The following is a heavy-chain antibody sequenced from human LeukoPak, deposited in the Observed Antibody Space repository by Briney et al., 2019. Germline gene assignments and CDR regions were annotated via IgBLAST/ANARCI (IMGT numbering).Heavy chain of an antibody. CDR3: ARGQRAHVEWSNYMDV. Sequence: GGSLRLSCSASGFTFTTYGMNWVRQAPGKGLEWVSGIGGSGTRTYYADSVKGRFTISRDNSKNTLYLQMNSLRTEDTAVYYCARGQRAHVEWSNYMDVWGKGTTVIVSS. CDR1: GFTFTTYG. CDR2: IGGSGTRT. D-gene: IGHD3-3*01. V-gene: IGHV3-23*01. J-gene: IGHJ6*03.